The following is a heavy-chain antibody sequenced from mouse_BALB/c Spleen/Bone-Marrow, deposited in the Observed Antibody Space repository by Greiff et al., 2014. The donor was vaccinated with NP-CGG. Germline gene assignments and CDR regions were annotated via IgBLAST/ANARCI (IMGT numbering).Heavy chain of an antibody. V-gene: IGHV14-3*02. CDR2: IDPANGNT. CDR3: APYYYGSSSFAY. J-gene: IGHJ3*01. CDR1: GFNIKDTY. Sequence: VLLQQPGAELVKPGASVKLSCTASGFNIKDTYMHWVKQRPEQGLEWIGRIDPANGNTKYDPKFQGKATITADTSSNTAYLQLSSLTSEDTAVYYCAPYYYGSSSFAYWGQGTLVTVSA. D-gene: IGHD1-1*01.